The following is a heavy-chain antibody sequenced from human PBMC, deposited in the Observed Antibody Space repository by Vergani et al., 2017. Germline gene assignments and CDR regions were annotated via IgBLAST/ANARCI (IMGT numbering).Heavy chain of an antibody. D-gene: IGHD1-14*01. CDR3: ARWDPGLGSFDI. J-gene: IGHJ3*02. CDR1: GYTFTYRY. V-gene: IGHV1-45*02. CDR2: ITPFNGET. Sequence: QMQLVQSGAEVRKTGSSVKVSCKASGYTFTYRYLHWVRQAPGQALEWMGWITPFNGETKYAQKFQDRVTITRDRSMSIAYMELSSLRSEDTAMYYCARWDPGLGSFDIWGQGAMVTVST.